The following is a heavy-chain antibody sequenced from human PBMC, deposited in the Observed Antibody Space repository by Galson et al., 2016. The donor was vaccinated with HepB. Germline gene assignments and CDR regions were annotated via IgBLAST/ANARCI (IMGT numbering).Heavy chain of an antibody. D-gene: IGHD3-3*01. J-gene: IGHJ6*02. Sequence: SVKVSCKASGGTFSSYAISWVRQAPGQGLEWMGRIIPILGIANYAQKFQGRVTITADKSTSTAYMELSSLRSEDTAVYYCARATRTYYDFWSGYLGYYYGMDGWGQGTTVTASS. V-gene: IGHV1-69*04. CDR3: ARATRTYYDFWSGYLGYYYGMDG. CDR2: IIPILGIA. CDR1: GGTFSSYA.